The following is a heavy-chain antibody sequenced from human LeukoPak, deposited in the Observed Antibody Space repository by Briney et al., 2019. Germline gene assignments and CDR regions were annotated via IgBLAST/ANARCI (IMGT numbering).Heavy chain of an antibody. V-gene: IGHV3-53*01. D-gene: IGHD3-22*01. Sequence: PGGSLRLSCTVSGFTVSSNSMSWVRQAPGKGLEWVSFIYSDNTHYSDSVKGRFTISGDNSKNTLYLQMNSLRAEDTAVYYCAAYYYDRYYYMDVWGKGTTVTISS. J-gene: IGHJ6*03. CDR2: IYSDNT. CDR1: GFTVSSNS. CDR3: AAYYYDRYYYMDV.